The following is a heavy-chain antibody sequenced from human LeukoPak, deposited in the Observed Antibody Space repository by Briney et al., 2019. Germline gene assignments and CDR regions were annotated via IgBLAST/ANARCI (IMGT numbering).Heavy chain of an antibody. D-gene: IGHD1-26*01. J-gene: IGHJ4*02. CDR2: IYSGGST. CDR3: ARENAGSYREFDY. CDR1: GGSISSYY. Sequence: SETLSLTCTVSGGSISSYYWSWIRQPAGKGLEWIGRIYSGGSTNYNPSLKSRVTMSVDSSNNQFSLKLSSVTAADTAVFYCARENAGSYREFDYWGQGTLVTVSS. V-gene: IGHV4-4*07.